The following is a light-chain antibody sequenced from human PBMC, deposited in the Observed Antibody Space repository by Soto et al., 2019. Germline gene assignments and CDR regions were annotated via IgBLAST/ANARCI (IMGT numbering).Light chain of an antibody. CDR3: LLWFGYTAL. V-gene: IGLV7-46*01. J-gene: IGLJ2*01. CDR2: DTN. CDR1: TGAVTTTHF. Sequence: QAVVTLEPSLTVSPGGTVTLTCDSSTGAVTTTHFPYWFQQQPGQAPMTLIYDTNNRHSWTPARFSGSLIGGKAALTLSGAQPEDEAEYYCLLWFGYTALFGGGTKLTVL.